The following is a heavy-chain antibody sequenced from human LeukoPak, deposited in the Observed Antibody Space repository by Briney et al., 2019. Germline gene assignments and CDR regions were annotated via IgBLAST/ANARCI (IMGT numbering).Heavy chain of an antibody. CDR3: ARELDSGSYPFDY. J-gene: IGHJ4*02. CDR2: INHSGST. CDR1: GGSFSGYY. D-gene: IGHD1-26*01. V-gene: IGHV4-34*01. Sequence: PSETLSLTCAVYGGSFSGYYWSWIRQPPGKGLEWIGEINHSGSTNYNPSLKSRVTISVDTSKNQFSLKLSSVTAADTAVYYCARELDSGSYPFDYWGQGTLATVSS.